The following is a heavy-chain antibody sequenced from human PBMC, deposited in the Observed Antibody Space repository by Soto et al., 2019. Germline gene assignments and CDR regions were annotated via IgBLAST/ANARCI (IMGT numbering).Heavy chain of an antibody. CDR2: INAYNGNT. D-gene: IGHD3-16*01. Sequence: QVQLVQSGAEVKNPGASVKVSCKASGYSFTRYGIGWARQAPGQGLEWMGWINAYNGNTNYAQNLQGRLTLTTDTSTTTAYMELRSLRSNDTAIYYCAMVDVYVTPSPQDVWGQGTTVTVCS. CDR1: GYSFTRYG. J-gene: IGHJ6*02. V-gene: IGHV1-18*01. CDR3: AMVDVYVTPSPQDV.